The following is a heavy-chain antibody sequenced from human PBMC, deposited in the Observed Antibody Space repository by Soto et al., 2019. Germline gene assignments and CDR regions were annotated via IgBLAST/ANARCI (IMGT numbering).Heavy chain of an antibody. CDR2: INGYNGNT. J-gene: IGHJ6*02. V-gene: IGHV1-18*01. Sequence: QVQLVQSGAEVKKPGASVKVSCKASGYTFSTYGISWVRQAPGQGLEWMGWINGYNGNTNYAPKLQGRITMTTDTSTTTAYMELRSLRSDDTAVYYCARMGDVPYFYYGMDVWSPGTTVTVSS. CDR3: ARMGDVPYFYYGMDV. D-gene: IGHD3-16*01. CDR1: GYTFSTYG.